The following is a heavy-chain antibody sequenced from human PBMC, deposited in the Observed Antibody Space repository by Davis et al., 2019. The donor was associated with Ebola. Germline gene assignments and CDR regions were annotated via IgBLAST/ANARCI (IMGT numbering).Heavy chain of an antibody. V-gene: IGHV1-2*02. CDR2: INPNSGGT. D-gene: IGHD3-10*01. CDR1: GYSFTDSF. J-gene: IGHJ4*02. CDR3: ARGGTDYSGSGNDYNSIDYFEY. Sequence: ASVKVSCKASGYSFTDSFIHWVRQAPGQGLEWMGGINPNSGGTNFAQKFQGRVTMTRDTSISTAYMELRRLRSDDTAVYYCARGGTDYSGSGNDYNSIDYFEYWGQGTLVTASS.